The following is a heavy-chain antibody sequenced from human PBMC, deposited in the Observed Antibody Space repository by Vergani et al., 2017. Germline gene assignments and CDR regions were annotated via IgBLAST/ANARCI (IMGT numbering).Heavy chain of an antibody. CDR1: GFSLSTSGVG. CDR3: ARTSDGVYYFDY. CDR2: IFSNDEK. Sequence: QITLKESGPTLVKPTQTLTLTCTFSGFSLSTSGVGVGWIRQPPGKALEWLAHIFSNDEKSYSTSLKSRLTISKDTSKSQVVLTMTNMDPVDTATYYCARTSDGVYYFDYWGQGTLVTVSS. V-gene: IGHV2-26*01. D-gene: IGHD3-3*01. J-gene: IGHJ4*02.